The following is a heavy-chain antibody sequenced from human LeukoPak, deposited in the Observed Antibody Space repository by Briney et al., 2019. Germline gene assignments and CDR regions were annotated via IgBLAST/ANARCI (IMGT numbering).Heavy chain of an antibody. D-gene: IGHD3-22*01. CDR1: RFTVSSNY. Sequence: PGGSLRLSCAASRFTVSSNYMTWARQAAGKGLEWVSGISGSGSDGSTYYADSVKGRFTISRDNSKNTLYLQMNGLRAEDTAVYYCAKYSHDSSGSYDYWGQGTLVTVSS. J-gene: IGHJ4*02. CDR2: ISGSGSDGST. V-gene: IGHV3-23*01. CDR3: AKYSHDSSGSYDY.